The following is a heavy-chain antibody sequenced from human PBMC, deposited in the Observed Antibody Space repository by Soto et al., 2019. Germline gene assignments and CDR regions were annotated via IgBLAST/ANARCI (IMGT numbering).Heavy chain of an antibody. V-gene: IGHV3-21*01. CDR2: ISSNSAYI. J-gene: IGHJ5*02. CDR1: GFTFRSFT. CDR3: TRDASRDSSARGWFDP. Sequence: NPGGSLRLSCAASGFTFRSFTMNWVRQAPGKGLEWVSTISSNSAYIYYTDALRGRFTISRDNAKNSLHLQMNNLRAEDTAVYYCTRDASRDSSARGWFDPWGPGTLVTVSS. D-gene: IGHD6-13*01.